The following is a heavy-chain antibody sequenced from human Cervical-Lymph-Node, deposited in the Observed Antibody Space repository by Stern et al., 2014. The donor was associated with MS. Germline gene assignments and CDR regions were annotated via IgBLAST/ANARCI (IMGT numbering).Heavy chain of an antibody. V-gene: IGHV3-21*06. Sequence: VQLVESGGGLVKPGGSLRVSCAASGFTFSSYAINWVRQAPGKGLEWVSYISGSSSYIYYADSVKGRFTISRDNAKNSLYLQMNSLRAEDTAMYYCARDQKRYGAFDYWGQGILVTVSS. D-gene: IGHD4-17*01. CDR2: ISGSSSYI. CDR1: GFTFSSYA. J-gene: IGHJ4*02. CDR3: ARDQKRYGAFDY.